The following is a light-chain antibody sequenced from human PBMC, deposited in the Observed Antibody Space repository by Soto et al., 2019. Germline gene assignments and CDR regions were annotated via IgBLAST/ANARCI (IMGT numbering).Light chain of an antibody. CDR3: QQYYSAPRM. Sequence: EIVLTQSPGTQSLSPGERATLSCRASQSVGDNSLTWYQQKPGQAPRLLFYGASNRATGIPDRFSGSGSGTDFTLTISRLEPEDVAVYYCQQYYSAPRMFGQGTKVEIK. J-gene: IGKJ1*01. CDR2: GAS. CDR1: QSVGDNS. V-gene: IGKV3-20*01.